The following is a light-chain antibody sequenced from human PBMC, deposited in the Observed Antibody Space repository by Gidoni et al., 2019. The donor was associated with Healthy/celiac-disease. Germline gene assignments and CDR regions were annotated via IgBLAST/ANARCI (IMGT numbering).Light chain of an antibody. Sequence: QSALTQPASVSGSPGQSITISCTGTSSDVGGYNYVSWYQQHPGKAPKLMIYDVSTRPSGVSNRFSGSKSGNTASLTISGLQAEDEADYYPRVFGGGTKLTVL. CDR2: DVS. CDR1: SSDVGGYNY. J-gene: IGLJ2*01. CDR3: RV. V-gene: IGLV2-14*01.